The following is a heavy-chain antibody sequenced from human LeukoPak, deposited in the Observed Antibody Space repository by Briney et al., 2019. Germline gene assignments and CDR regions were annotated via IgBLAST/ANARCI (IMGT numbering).Heavy chain of an antibody. V-gene: IGHV4-39*07. Sequence: SETLSLTCTVSGGSISSSSYYWGWIRQPPGKGLEWIGSIYYSGSAYYKPSLKSRVTISVDTSKNQFSLKLSSVTAADTAVYYCAGDRYYYDSSGPPDWSQGTLVTVSS. CDR1: GGSISSSSYY. J-gene: IGHJ4*02. CDR3: AGDRYYYDSSGPPD. CDR2: IYYSGSA. D-gene: IGHD3-22*01.